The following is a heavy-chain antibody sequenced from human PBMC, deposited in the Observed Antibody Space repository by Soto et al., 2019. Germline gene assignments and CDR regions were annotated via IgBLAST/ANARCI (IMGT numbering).Heavy chain of an antibody. V-gene: IGHV5-51*01. CDR3: ARTSAAGKYYYGMDV. CDR2: IYPGDSDT. J-gene: IGHJ6*02. Sequence: GESLKISCKGSGYSFTRYWIGWVRQMPGKGLEWMGIIYPGDSDTRYSPSFQGQVTISADKSISTAYLQWSSLKASDTAMYYCARTSAAGKYYYGMDVWGQGTTVTVPS. CDR1: GYSFTRYW. D-gene: IGHD6-13*01.